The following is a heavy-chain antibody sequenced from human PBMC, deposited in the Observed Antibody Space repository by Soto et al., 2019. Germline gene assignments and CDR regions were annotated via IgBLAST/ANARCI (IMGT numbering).Heavy chain of an antibody. J-gene: IGHJ5*02. CDR1: GDSVSSNSAA. CDR2: TYYRSKWYN. D-gene: IGHD3-3*01. CDR3: ARDGGTDLWGKYNWFDP. V-gene: IGHV6-1*01. Sequence: PSQTLSLTCAISGDSVSSNSAAWNWIRQSPSRGLEWLGRTYYRSKWYNDYAVSVKSRITINPDTSKNQFSLQLNSVTPEDTAVYYCARDGGTDLWGKYNWFDPWGQGTLVTVSS.